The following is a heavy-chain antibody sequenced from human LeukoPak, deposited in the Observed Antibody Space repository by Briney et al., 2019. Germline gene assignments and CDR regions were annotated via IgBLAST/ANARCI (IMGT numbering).Heavy chain of an antibody. CDR1: GVTFSSYA. V-gene: IGHV1-69*13. Sequence: SVIFSCTASGVTFSSYAIGWVRQATGQGLEWMGGIIPIFGTANYAQKFQGRVTITADESTSTAYVELRSLRSEDTAVYYCARVRELKPGYGDYFDFDYWGQGTLVTVSS. J-gene: IGHJ4*02. CDR2: IIPIFGTA. CDR3: ARVRELKPGYGDYFDFDY. D-gene: IGHD4-17*01.